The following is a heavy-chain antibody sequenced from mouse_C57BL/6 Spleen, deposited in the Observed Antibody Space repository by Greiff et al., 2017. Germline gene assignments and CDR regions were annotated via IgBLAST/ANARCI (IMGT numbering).Heavy chain of an antibody. CDR2: IDPENGDT. CDR1: GFNIKDDY. J-gene: IGHJ3*01. V-gene: IGHV14-4*01. Sequence: EVQGVESGAELVRPGASVKLSCTASGFNIKDDYMHWVKQRPEQGLEWIGWIDPENGDTEYASKFQGKATITADTSSNTAYLQLSSLTSEDTAVYYCTTSYDYDSAWFAYWGQGTLVTVSA. D-gene: IGHD2-4*01. CDR3: TTSYDYDSAWFAY.